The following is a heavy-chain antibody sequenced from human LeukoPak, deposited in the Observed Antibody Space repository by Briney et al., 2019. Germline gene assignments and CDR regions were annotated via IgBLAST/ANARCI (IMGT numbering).Heavy chain of an antibody. CDR3: ARDRLAARGTFDY. CDR1: GGTFNNSA. D-gene: IGHD6-6*01. Sequence: ASVKVSCKTSGGTFNNSAISWVRQAPGQGLEWMGWINPNSGGTNYAQKFQGRVTMTRDTSISTAYMELSRLRSDDTAVYYCARDRLAARGTFDYWGQGTLVTVSS. CDR2: INPNSGGT. J-gene: IGHJ4*02. V-gene: IGHV1-2*02.